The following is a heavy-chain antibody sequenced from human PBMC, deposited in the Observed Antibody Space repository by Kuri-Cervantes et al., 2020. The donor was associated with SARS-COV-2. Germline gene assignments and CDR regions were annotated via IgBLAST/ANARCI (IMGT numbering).Heavy chain of an antibody. J-gene: IGHJ4*02. Sequence: GSLRLSCTASGSSISSGYYWGWIRQPPGKGLEWIGSIYHSGSTDYNPSLKSRDTISVDTAKNQFSLQLSSVTAADTAVYYWARVGPRIARYDSSGYCLDFDYRGQGTLVTVSS. CDR1: GSSISSGYY. V-gene: IGHV4-38-2*02. CDR3: ARVGPRIARYDSSGYCLDFDY. D-gene: IGHD3-22*01. CDR2: IYHSGST.